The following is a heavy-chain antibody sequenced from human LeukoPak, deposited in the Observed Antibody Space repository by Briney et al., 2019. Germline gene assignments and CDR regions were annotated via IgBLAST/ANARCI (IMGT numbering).Heavy chain of an antibody. CDR2: IFYSETT. D-gene: IGHD5-18*01. CDR1: GGSLSDYY. CDR3: ARVAYSYGFLDY. J-gene: IGHJ4*02. Sequence: SETLCLSCVVSGGSLSDYYWSWIRQPPGKGLEVIGYIFYSETTSYNPSRQSRVTISLETSKNQFSLRLSSVTAADTGVYFCARVAYSYGFLDYWRQGTLVADSS. V-gene: IGHV4-59*01.